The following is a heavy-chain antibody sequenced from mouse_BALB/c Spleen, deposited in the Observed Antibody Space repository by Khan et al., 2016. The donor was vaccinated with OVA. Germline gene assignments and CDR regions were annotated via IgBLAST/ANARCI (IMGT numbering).Heavy chain of an antibody. D-gene: IGHD2-2*01. J-gene: IGHJ3*01. Sequence: VQLKESGPELMKPGASVKISCKASGYSFTSYYIHWVIQSHGKSLEWIGYIDPFSGGTTYNQKFKGKATLTVDKSYSTAYIHLSNLTSEDSAVYFCTRHGYVAWFTYWGQGTLVTVSA. CDR3: TRHGYVAWFTY. CDR1: GYSFTSYY. CDR2: IDPFSGGT. V-gene: IGHV1S135*01.